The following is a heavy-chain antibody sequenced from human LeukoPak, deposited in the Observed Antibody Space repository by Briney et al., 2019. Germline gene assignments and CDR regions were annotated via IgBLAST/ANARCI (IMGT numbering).Heavy chain of an antibody. V-gene: IGHV1-8*03. J-gene: IGHJ5*02. CDR1: GYPFSNYD. Sequence: GASVKVSCKASGYPFSNYDINWVRQATGQGLEWMGWMNPNSGSTDYAQKFQGRVTITRNTSISTAYMELSSLRSEDTAVYYCARGRATVTTHWVDPWGQGTLVTVSS. CDR3: ARGRATVTTHWVDP. D-gene: IGHD4-11*01. CDR2: MNPNSGST.